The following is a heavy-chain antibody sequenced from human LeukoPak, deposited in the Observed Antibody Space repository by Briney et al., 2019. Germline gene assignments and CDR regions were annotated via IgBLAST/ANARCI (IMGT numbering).Heavy chain of an antibody. D-gene: IGHD5-24*01. CDR1: GFTFSTYA. CDR3: ASHPMATTFDY. J-gene: IGHJ4*02. Sequence: GRSLRLSCAASGFTFSTYAMHWVRQAPGKGLEWVAVISYDGSNEYYADSVKGRFTISRDNSKNTLYLQMNSLRAEDTAVYYCASHPMATTFDYWGQGTLVTVSS. V-gene: IGHV3-30*07. CDR2: ISYDGSNE.